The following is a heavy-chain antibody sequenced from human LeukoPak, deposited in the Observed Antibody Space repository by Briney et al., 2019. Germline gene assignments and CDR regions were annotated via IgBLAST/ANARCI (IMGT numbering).Heavy chain of an antibody. CDR1: GGTFSSYA. Sequence: GASVKVSCKASGGTFSSYAISWVRQAPGQGLEWMGRIIPILGIANYAQKFQGRVTITADKSTSTAYMELSSLRSEDTAVYYCARDGGSYGDCPHWGQGTLVTVSS. CDR2: IIPILGIA. CDR3: ARDGGSYGDCPH. D-gene: IGHD4-17*01. J-gene: IGHJ1*01. V-gene: IGHV1-69*04.